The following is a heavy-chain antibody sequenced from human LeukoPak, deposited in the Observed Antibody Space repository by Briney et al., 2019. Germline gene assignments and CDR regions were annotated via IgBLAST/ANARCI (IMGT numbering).Heavy chain of an antibody. Sequence: SQTLSLTCTVSGGSISSDGYFWSWIRQPPGKGLEWIGEIYHSGSTNYNPSLKSRVTISVDKSKNQFSLKLSSVTAADTAVYYCARAPGGGGFDYWGQGTLVTVSS. CDR2: IYHSGST. CDR1: GGSISSDGYF. CDR3: ARAPGGGGFDY. D-gene: IGHD2-15*01. V-gene: IGHV4-30-2*01. J-gene: IGHJ4*02.